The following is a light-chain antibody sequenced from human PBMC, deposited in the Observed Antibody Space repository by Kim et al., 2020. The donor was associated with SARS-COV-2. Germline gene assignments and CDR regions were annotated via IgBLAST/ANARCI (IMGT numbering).Light chain of an antibody. CDR2: EAS. V-gene: IGKV3-11*01. CDR3: QQRTSWSYT. J-gene: IGKJ2*01. Sequence: SLTQEERATLSCRASQSVNNYLAWYQQKPGQAPRLLIYEASNRATGVPARFSGSESGTDFTLTISSLEPEDFAVYYCQQRTSWSYTFGQGTKLEI. CDR1: QSVNNY.